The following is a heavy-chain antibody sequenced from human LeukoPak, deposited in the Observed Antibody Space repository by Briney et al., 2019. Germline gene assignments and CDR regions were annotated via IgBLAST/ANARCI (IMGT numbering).Heavy chain of an antibody. CDR3: AISQDYDSLDY. CDR1: GYTFTSYG. V-gene: IGHV1-18*01. J-gene: IGHJ4*02. CDR2: ISAYNGNT. D-gene: IGHD3-22*01. Sequence: ASVKVSCKASGYTFTSYGISWVRQAPGQGLEWMGWISAYNGNTNYAQKLQGRVTMTTDTSTSTAYMELRSPRSDDTAVYYCAISQDYDSLDYWGQGTLVTVSS.